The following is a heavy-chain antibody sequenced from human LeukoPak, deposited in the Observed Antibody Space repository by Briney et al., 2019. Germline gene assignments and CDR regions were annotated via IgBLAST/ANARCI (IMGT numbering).Heavy chain of an antibody. J-gene: IGHJ4*02. CDR3: ARVQSGSYDLDYFDY. CDR2: IYHSGST. CDR1: GGSISSGGYY. V-gene: IGHV4-30-2*01. Sequence: PSETLSLTGTVSGGSISSGGYYWSWIRQPPGKGLEWIGYIYHSGSTYYNPSLKSRVTISVDRSKNQFSLKLSSVTAADTAVYYCARVQSGSYDLDYFDYWGQGTLVTVSS. D-gene: IGHD1-26*01.